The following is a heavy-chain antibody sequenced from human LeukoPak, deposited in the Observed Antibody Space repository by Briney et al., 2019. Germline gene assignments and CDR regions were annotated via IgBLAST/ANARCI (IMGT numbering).Heavy chain of an antibody. CDR3: ARELYSGYGRFDY. CDR2: ISGSSSTI. D-gene: IGHD5-12*01. CDR1: GFTFSSYS. J-gene: IGHJ4*02. V-gene: IGHV3-48*01. Sequence: GGSLRLSCATSGFTFSSYSMNWVRQAPGKGLEWVSYISGSSSTIYYADSVKGRFTISRDNAKNSLCLQMNSLRAEDTAVYYCARELYSGYGRFDYWGQGTLVTVSS.